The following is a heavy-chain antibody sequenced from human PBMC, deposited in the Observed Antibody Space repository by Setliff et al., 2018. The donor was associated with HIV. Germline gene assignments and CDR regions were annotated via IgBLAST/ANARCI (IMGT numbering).Heavy chain of an antibody. Sequence: PSETLSLTCAVYTGSFSGYYWSWIRQSPGKGLEWIGMITHSGSTNYNPPLKSRVTISVDTSKNHFSLKLTSVTAADTAVYYCARAQLPPTYIDVWGKGTTVTVSS. V-gene: IGHV4-34*01. J-gene: IGHJ6*03. CDR1: TGSFSGYY. D-gene: IGHD2-2*01. CDR3: ARAQLPPTYIDV. CDR2: ITHSGST.